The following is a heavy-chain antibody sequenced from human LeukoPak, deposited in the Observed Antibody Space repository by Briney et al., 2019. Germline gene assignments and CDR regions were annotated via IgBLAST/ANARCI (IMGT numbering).Heavy chain of an antibody. J-gene: IGHJ4*02. CDR1: GFTFSNAW. CDR2: ISSSSSYI. Sequence: GGSLRLSCAASGFTFSNAWMNWVRQAPGKGLEWVSSISSSSSYIYYADSVKGRLTISRDNSKNTLYLQMNSLRAEDTAVYYCAREGSGGSLDYWGQGTLVTVSS. D-gene: IGHD2-15*01. V-gene: IGHV3-21*01. CDR3: AREGSGGSLDY.